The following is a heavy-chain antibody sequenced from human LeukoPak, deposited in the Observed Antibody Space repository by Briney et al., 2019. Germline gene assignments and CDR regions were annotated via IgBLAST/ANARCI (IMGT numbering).Heavy chain of an antibody. V-gene: IGHV1-24*01. CDR2: FDPEDGET. CDR1: GYTLTELS. D-gene: IGHD6-19*01. Sequence: GSVKVSCKVSGYTLTELSMHWVRQAPGKGLEWMGGFDPEDGETIYAQKFQGRVTMTEDTSTDTAYMELSSLRSEDTAVYYCATRYSGGPNWSAPGGRGPLVTVPS. J-gene: IGHJ5*02. CDR3: ATRYSGGPNWSAP.